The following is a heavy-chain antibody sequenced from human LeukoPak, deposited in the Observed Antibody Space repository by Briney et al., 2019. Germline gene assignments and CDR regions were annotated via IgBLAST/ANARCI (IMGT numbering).Heavy chain of an antibody. V-gene: IGHV1-69*06. CDR1: GGTFSSYA. D-gene: IGHD4-11*01. Sequence: GASVKVSRKASGGTFSSYAISWVRQAPGQGLEWMGGIIPIFGTANYAQKFQGRVTITADKSTSTAYMELSSLRSEDTAVYYCARVQAYYYYYMDVWGKGTTVTVSS. CDR3: ARVQAYYYYYMDV. CDR2: IIPIFGTA. J-gene: IGHJ6*03.